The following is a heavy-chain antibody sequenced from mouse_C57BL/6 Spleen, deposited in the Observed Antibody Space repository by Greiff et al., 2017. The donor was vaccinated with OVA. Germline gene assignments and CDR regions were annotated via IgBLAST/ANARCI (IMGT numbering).Heavy chain of an antibody. V-gene: IGHV5-17*01. CDR2: ISSGSSTI. D-gene: IGHD2-5*01. CDR3: ARGSKDAMDY. CDR1: GFTFSDYG. J-gene: IGHJ4*01. Sequence: EVQRVESGGGFVKPGGSLKLSCAASGFTFSDYGMHWVRQAPEKGLEWVAYISSGSSTIYYADTVKGRFTISRDNAKNTLFLQMTSLRSEDTAMYYCARGSKDAMDYWGQGTSVTVSS.